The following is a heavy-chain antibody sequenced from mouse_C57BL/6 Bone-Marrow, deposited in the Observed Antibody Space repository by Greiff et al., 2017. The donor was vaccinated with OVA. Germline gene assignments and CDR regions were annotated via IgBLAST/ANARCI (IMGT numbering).Heavy chain of an antibody. CDR3: ARPYDYSWYFDV. CDR2: INPYNGGT. Sequence: EVQLVESGPVLVKPGASVKMSCKASGYTFTDYYMNWVKQSHGKSLEWIGVINPYNGGTSYNQKFKGKATLTVDKSSSTAYMELNSLTSEDSAVYYCARPYDYSWYFDVWGTGTTVTVSS. J-gene: IGHJ1*03. V-gene: IGHV1-19*01. D-gene: IGHD2-4*01. CDR1: GYTFTDYY.